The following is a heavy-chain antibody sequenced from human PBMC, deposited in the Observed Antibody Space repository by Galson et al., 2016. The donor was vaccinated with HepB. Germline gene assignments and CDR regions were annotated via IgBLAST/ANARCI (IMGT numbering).Heavy chain of an antibody. CDR2: ASGKSNSYAT. CDR3: TRGGLTGYYYGMDV. J-gene: IGHJ6*02. Sequence: SLRLSCAASEFTLSDSTIHWIRQASGKGLEWVDHASGKSNSYATAYAESVKGRFTIARDDVGNTASLQMNNLKAEDTAVYYCTRGGLTGYYYGMDVWGQGTTVIVSS. CDR1: EFTLSDST. D-gene: IGHD3-9*01. V-gene: IGHV3-73*01.